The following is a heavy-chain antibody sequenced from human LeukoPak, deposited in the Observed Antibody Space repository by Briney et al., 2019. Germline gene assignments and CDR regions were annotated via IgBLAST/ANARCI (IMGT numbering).Heavy chain of an antibody. D-gene: IGHD3-22*01. CDR3: ARDLGITMTSAYGY. CDR1: GFTFSSYS. V-gene: IGHV3-21*01. Sequence: PGGSLRLSCAASGFTFSSYSMNWVRQAPGKGLEWVSSISSSSSYIYYADSVKGRFTISRDNAKNSLYLQMNSLRAEDTAVYYCARDLGITMTSAYGYWGQGTLVTVSS. J-gene: IGHJ4*02. CDR2: ISSSSSYI.